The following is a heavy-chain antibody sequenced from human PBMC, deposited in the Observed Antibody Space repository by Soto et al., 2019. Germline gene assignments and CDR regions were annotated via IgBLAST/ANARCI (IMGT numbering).Heavy chain of an antibody. V-gene: IGHV4-31*03. CDR3: ARMYSSGSGWFHP. D-gene: IGHD6-19*01. J-gene: IGHJ5*02. CDR2: FYSSGSI. CDR1: GYSISAGGYY. Sequence: SETLSLTCFVSGYSISAGGYYWSWIRHHPGKGLEWIGSFYSSGSIIYNPSLRSRVSISGDTSSNQFSMSLTSVTAADTARYYCARMYSSGSGWFHPWGQGTLVTVS.